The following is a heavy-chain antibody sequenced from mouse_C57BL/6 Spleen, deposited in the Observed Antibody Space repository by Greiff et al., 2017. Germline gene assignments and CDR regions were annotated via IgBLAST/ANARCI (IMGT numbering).Heavy chain of an antibody. J-gene: IGHJ1*03. Sequence: VQLQQSVAELVRPGASVKLSCTASGFIIKNTYMHWVKQRPEQGLEWIGRIDPANGNTKYAPKFQGKATITADTSSNTAYLQLSSLTSEDTAIYYCARPGPYYGSSVWYFDVWGTGTTVTVSS. CDR2: IDPANGNT. CDR3: ARPGPYYGSSVWYFDV. D-gene: IGHD1-1*01. CDR1: GFIIKNTY. V-gene: IGHV14-3*01.